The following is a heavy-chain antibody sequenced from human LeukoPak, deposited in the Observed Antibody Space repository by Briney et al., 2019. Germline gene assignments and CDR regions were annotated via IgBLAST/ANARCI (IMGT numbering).Heavy chain of an antibody. Sequence: NPSETLSLTCTVSGDSSNSYFWTWLRQPVGKGLEWSGRVYMSGTTNYNPSLKSRATISVDTSTNQFSLNLTSVTAADTAVYYCARGKKIVWRFDPWGQGILVTVSS. D-gene: IGHD3-16*01. CDR2: VYMSGTT. V-gene: IGHV4-4*07. CDR1: GDSSNSYF. J-gene: IGHJ5*02. CDR3: ARGKKIVWRFDP.